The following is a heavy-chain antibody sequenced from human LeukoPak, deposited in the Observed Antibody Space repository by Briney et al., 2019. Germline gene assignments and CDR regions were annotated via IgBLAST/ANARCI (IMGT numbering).Heavy chain of an antibody. V-gene: IGHV4-61*08. Sequence: SETLSLTCTVSGGSLSRGDHYWSWIRQPPGKGLEWIGYIDNSGNTNYNPSLKSRVTISVDTSKNQFSLKLSSVTAADTAVYYCARHAGGYYDILTGYYTQDYNFDYWGQGTLVTVSS. J-gene: IGHJ4*02. CDR2: IDNSGNT. D-gene: IGHD3-9*01. CDR3: ARHAGGYYDILTGYYTQDYNFDY. CDR1: GGSLSRGDHY.